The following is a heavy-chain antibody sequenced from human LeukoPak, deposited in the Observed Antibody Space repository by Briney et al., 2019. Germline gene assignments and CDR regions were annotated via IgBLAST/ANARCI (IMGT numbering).Heavy chain of an antibody. CDR1: GFTFSNAW. V-gene: IGHV3-15*01. CDR3: TSLSSGWYRADY. CDR2: IKSKTDGGTT. D-gene: IGHD6-19*01. J-gene: IGHJ4*02. Sequence: GGSLRLSCAASGFTFSNAWMSWVRPAPGKGLEWVGRIKSKTDGGTTDYAAPVKGRFTISRDDSKNTLYLQMNSLKTEDTAVYYCTSLSSGWYRADYWGQGTLVTVSS.